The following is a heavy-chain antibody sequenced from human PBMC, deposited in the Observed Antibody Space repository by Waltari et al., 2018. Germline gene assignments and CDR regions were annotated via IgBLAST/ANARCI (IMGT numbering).Heavy chain of an antibody. CDR1: GFTVSSNY. J-gene: IGHJ3*01. D-gene: IGHD3-16*01. CDR3: ARAGADYIWGSFLTQWAFDV. Sequence: EVQLVETGGGLIQPGGSLRLSCAASGFTVSSNYMSWVRQAPGKGLEWVSVIYSGGSTYYADSVKGRFTISRDNSKNTLYLQMNSLRAEDTAVYYCARAGADYIWGSFLTQWAFDVWGQGTMVTVSS. V-gene: IGHV3-53*02. CDR2: IYSGGST.